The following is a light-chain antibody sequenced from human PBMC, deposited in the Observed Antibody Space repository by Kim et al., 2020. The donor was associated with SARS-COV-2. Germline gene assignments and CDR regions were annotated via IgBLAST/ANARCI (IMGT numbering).Light chain of an antibody. Sequence: SPGERATHSCRASQSVSNSRLAWYQQKPGQAPRLLIYDASSRATGITDRFSGSGSGTDFTLTISRLEPEGFAVYYCQQYGASSLTFGGGTKVDIK. V-gene: IGKV3-20*01. CDR1: QSVSNSR. CDR3: QQYGASSLT. CDR2: DAS. J-gene: IGKJ4*01.